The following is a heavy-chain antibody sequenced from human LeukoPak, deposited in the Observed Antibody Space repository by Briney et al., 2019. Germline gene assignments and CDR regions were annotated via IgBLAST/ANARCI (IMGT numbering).Heavy chain of an antibody. CDR1: GGSFSGYY. D-gene: IGHD1-26*01. CDR3: ARGQKRARLYYMGATDAFDI. CDR2: INHSGST. Sequence: SETLSLTCAVYGGSFSGYYWSWLRQPPGKGLEWIGEINHSGSTNYNPSLKSRVTISVDTSKNQFSLKLSSVTAADTAVYYCARGQKRARLYYMGATDAFDIWGQGTMVTVSS. J-gene: IGHJ3*02. V-gene: IGHV4-34*01.